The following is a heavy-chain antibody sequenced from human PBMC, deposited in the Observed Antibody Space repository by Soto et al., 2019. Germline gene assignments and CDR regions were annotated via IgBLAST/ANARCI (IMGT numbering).Heavy chain of an antibody. CDR3: ARGSIAARPRIDY. CDR2: IYYSGST. Sequence: PSETLSLTCTVSGGSISSYYWSWIRQPPGKGLEWIGYIYYSGSTNYNPSLKSRVTISVDTSKNQFSLKLSSVTAADTAVYYCARGSIAARPRIDYWGQGTLVTVSS. D-gene: IGHD6-6*01. J-gene: IGHJ4*02. V-gene: IGHV4-59*01. CDR1: GGSISSYY.